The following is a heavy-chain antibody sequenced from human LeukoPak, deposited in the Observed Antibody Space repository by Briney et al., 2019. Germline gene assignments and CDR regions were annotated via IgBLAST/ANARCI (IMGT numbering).Heavy chain of an antibody. V-gene: IGHV4-34*01. D-gene: IGHD1-14*01. J-gene: IGHJ3*02. Sequence: AETLPLTCAVYGVSFSGYYLSWIRQPPGKGLEWVGEIHHSGSTNYHPPPKSRVTLSVDPPKNQFSLKLSSVTAAETDVYYCARGRNRSVYIWGQGTMVPVSS. CDR1: GVSFSGYY. CDR3: ARGRNRSVYI. CDR2: IHHSGST.